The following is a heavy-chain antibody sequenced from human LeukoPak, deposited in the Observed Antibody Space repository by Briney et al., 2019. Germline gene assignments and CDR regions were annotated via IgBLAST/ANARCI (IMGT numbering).Heavy chain of an antibody. J-gene: IGHJ4*02. V-gene: IGHV6-1*01. CDR2: TYSRSKWFN. Sequence: SQTLSLTCAISGDSVSSKSASRNWIRQSPSRGLEWLGRTYSRSKWFNDYAVSVKSRITINPDTSKNQFSLHLTSVTPDDTAVYYCARGTGSLDYWGQGTLVTVSP. D-gene: IGHD1-26*01. CDR1: GDSVSSKSAS. CDR3: ARGTGSLDY.